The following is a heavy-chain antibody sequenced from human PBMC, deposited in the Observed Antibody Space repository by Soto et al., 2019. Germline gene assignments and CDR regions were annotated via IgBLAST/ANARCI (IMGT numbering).Heavy chain of an antibody. D-gene: IGHD3-22*01. CDR1: GFTFSSYS. J-gene: IGHJ4*02. V-gene: IGHV3-21*01. CDR3: ARDDYYDSSGYLDPLDY. CDR2: ISSSSSYI. Sequence: GGSLRLSCAASGFTFSSYSMNWVRQAPGKGLEWVSSISSSSSYIYYADSVKGRFTISRDNAKNSLYLQMNSLRAEDTAVYYCARDDYYDSSGYLDPLDYWGQGTLVTVSS.